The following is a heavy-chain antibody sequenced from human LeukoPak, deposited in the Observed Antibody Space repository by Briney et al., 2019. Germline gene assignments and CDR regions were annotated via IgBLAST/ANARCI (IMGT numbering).Heavy chain of an antibody. D-gene: IGHD3-22*01. J-gene: IGHJ4*02. CDR2: IWYDGSNK. CDR1: GFTFSSYA. Sequence: GRSLRLSCAASGFTFSSYAMHWVRQAPGKGLEWVALIWYDGSNKYYADSVKGRFTISRDSSKNTLYLQMNSLRAEDTAVYYCAKDPYDSSGYTFDYWGQGTLVTVSS. CDR3: AKDPYDSSGYTFDY. V-gene: IGHV3-33*06.